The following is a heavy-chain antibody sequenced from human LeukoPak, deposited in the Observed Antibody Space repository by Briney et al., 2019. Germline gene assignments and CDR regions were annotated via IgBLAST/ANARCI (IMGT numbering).Heavy chain of an antibody. Sequence: PSETLSLTCTVSGASITSSYWSWIRQPPGKGLEWIGYVYHTGNTDYNPSLRSRVTISLDTSKGHFTLSLSSATAADTAVYFCARHPFSNPFDFWGRGTLVTVSS. CDR1: GASITSSY. CDR3: ARHPFSNPFDF. CDR2: VYHTGNT. V-gene: IGHV4-59*08. D-gene: IGHD2/OR15-2a*01. J-gene: IGHJ4*02.